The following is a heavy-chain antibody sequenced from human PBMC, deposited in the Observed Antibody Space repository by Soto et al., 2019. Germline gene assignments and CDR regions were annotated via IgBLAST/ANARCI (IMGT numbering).Heavy chain of an antibody. D-gene: IGHD6-13*01. V-gene: IGHV3-33*01. Sequence: GGSLRLSCAASGFTFSSYGMHWVRQAPGKGLEWVAVIWYDGSNKYYADSVKGRFTISRDNSKNTLYLQMNSLRAEDTAVYYCARALVRYSSSSPFDYWGQGTLVPVSS. CDR3: ARALVRYSSSSPFDY. CDR2: IWYDGSNK. J-gene: IGHJ4*02. CDR1: GFTFSSYG.